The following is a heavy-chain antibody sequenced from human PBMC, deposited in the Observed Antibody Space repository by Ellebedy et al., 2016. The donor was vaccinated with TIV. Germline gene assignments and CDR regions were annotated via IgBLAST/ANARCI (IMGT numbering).Heavy chain of an antibody. CDR1: GYTFTSYD. D-gene: IGHD2-15*01. Sequence: ASVKVSXXASGYTFTSYDINWVRQATGQGLEWMGWMNPNSGNTGYAQKFQGRVTMTRNTSISTAYMELSSLRSEDTAVYYCARARVVVAAMLGFWFDPWGQGTLVTVSS. V-gene: IGHV1-8*01. CDR2: MNPNSGNT. J-gene: IGHJ5*02. CDR3: ARARVVVAAMLGFWFDP.